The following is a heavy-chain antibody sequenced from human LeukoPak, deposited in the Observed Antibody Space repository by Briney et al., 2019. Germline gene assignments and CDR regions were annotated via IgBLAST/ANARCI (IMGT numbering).Heavy chain of an antibody. V-gene: IGHV4-34*01. J-gene: IGHJ5*02. Sequence: SETLSLTCAVYGGSFSGYYWSWIRQPPGKGLEWIGEINHSGSTNYNPSLKSRVTISVDTSKNQFSLKLRSVTAADTAVYYCAIHIVVVPAAKKKNWFDPWGQGTLVTVSS. CDR1: GGSFSGYY. CDR3: AIHIVVVPAAKKKNWFDP. CDR2: INHSGST. D-gene: IGHD2-2*01.